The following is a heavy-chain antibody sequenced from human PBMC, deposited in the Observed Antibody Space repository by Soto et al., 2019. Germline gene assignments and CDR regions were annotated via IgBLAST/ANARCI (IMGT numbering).Heavy chain of an antibody. Sequence: QVQLQESGPGLVKPSETLSLTCTVSGWSISSYYWSWIRQPPGKGLEWIGYIYYRANPNYNPSLKRRVTISQDTSKNQLSLKLVSVTAADTAVYYCARHYGDGYDYLDYWGQGTLVTVSS. D-gene: IGHD5-12*01. CDR3: ARHYGDGYDYLDY. J-gene: IGHJ4*02. CDR1: GWSISSYY. V-gene: IGHV4-59*08. CDR2: IYYRANP.